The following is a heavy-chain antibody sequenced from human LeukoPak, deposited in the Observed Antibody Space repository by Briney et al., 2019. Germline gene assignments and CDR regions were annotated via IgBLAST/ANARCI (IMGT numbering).Heavy chain of an antibody. Sequence: ASVKVSCKASGYTFTSYGISWVRQAPGQGLEWMGWISAYNGNTNYAQKLQGRVTMTTDTSTSTAHMELRSLRSDDTAVYYCARIDIVATKPPIDYWGQGTLVTVFS. D-gene: IGHD5-12*01. V-gene: IGHV1-18*01. CDR1: GYTFTSYG. CDR3: ARIDIVATKPPIDY. J-gene: IGHJ4*02. CDR2: ISAYNGNT.